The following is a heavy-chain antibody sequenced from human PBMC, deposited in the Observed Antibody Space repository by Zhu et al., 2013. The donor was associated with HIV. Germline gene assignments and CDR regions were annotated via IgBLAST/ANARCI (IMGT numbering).Heavy chain of an antibody. J-gene: IGHJ3*01. CDR2: INHDATST. V-gene: IGHV3-74*01. Sequence: EVQLVESGGGLVQPGGSLRLSCAASGLTFSRHWMHWVRQAPGEGLVWVARINHDATSTSYADSVRGRFTVSRDNARNTMYLQMNLLKAEDTAMYYCVSLTILVNHYAFDVWGQGTMVTVSS. CDR3: VSLTILVNHYAFDV. CDR1: GLTFSRHW. D-gene: IGHD3-3*01.